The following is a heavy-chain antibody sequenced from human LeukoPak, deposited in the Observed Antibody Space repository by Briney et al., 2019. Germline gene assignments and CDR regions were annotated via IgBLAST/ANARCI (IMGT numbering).Heavy chain of an antibody. CDR3: ARESYNWLALDY. CDR2: FYHRGTT. Sequence: SETLSLTCIVSGDSISSGNWWSWVRQPPGKGLEWIGDFYHRGTTNYNPSLKSRVSISVDMSKNHLFLNLTSVTAADTAVYYCARESYNWLALDYWGQGTLVTVSS. V-gene: IGHV4-4*02. J-gene: IGHJ4*02. CDR1: GDSISSGNW. D-gene: IGHD1-20*01.